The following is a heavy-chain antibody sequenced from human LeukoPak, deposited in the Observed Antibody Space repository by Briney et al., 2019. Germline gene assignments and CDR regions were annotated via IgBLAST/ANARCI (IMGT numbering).Heavy chain of an antibody. D-gene: IGHD3-10*01. CDR2: IYYSGST. Sequence: PGGSLRLSCEASGFTFSSYWMTWVRQAPGKGLEWIGYIYYSGSTNYNPSLKSRVTISVDTSKNQFSLKLSSVTAADTAVYYCARDSYYGSGSYSAFDIWGQGTMVTVSS. J-gene: IGHJ3*02. V-gene: IGHV4-59*01. CDR1: GFTFSSYW. CDR3: ARDSYYGSGSYSAFDI.